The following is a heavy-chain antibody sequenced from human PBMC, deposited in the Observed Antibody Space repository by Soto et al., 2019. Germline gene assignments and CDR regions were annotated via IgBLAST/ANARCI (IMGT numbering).Heavy chain of an antibody. CDR3: AKDATVAYHWYFDL. V-gene: IGHV3-30*18. J-gene: IGHJ2*01. D-gene: IGHD4-17*01. CDR2: ISYDGSNK. CDR1: GFTFSSYG. Sequence: QVQLVESGGGVVQPGRSLRLSCAASGFTFSSYGMHWVRQAPGKGLEWVAVISYDGSNKYYADSVKGRFTISRDNSKNTLYLQMNSLRAEDTAVYYCAKDATVAYHWYFDLWGRGTLVTVSS.